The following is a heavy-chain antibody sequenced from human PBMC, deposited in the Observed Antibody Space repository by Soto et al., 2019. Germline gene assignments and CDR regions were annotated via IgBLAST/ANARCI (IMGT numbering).Heavy chain of an antibody. Sequence: EVQLLESGGGLVQPGGSLRLSCAASGFTFSSYAMSWVRQAPGKGLEWVSAISGSGGSTYYADSVKGRFTISRDNSKNTRYLQMNSLRAEDTAVYYCAKVPLGGVAAAGMYYFDYWGQGTLVTVSS. V-gene: IGHV3-23*01. D-gene: IGHD6-13*01. CDR3: AKVPLGGVAAAGMYYFDY. CDR1: GFTFSSYA. J-gene: IGHJ4*02. CDR2: ISGSGGST.